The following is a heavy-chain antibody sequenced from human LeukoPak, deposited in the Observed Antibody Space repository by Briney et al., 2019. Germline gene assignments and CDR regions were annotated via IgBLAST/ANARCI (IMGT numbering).Heavy chain of an antibody. Sequence: GGSLRLSCAASGFTFSSYAMSWVRQAPGKGLEWVSAISGSGGSTYYVDSVKGRFTISRDNSKNTLYLQMNSLRAEDTAVYYCAKDHLIAVAGSFDYWGQGTLVTVSS. V-gene: IGHV3-23*01. J-gene: IGHJ4*02. D-gene: IGHD6-19*01. CDR2: ISGSGGST. CDR3: AKDHLIAVAGSFDY. CDR1: GFTFSSYA.